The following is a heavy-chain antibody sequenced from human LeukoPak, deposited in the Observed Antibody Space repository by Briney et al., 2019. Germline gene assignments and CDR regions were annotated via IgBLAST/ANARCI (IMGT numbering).Heavy chain of an antibody. D-gene: IGHD6-19*01. V-gene: IGHV4-4*07. Sequence: PSETLSLTRTVSGGSISSYYWSWIRQPAGKGLEWIGRIYTSGSTNYNPSLKSRVTMSVDTSKNQFSLKLSSVTAADTAVYYCARSSGFIKSAWFDPWGQGTLVTVSS. CDR1: GGSISSYY. J-gene: IGHJ5*02. CDR2: IYTSGST. CDR3: ARSSGFIKSAWFDP.